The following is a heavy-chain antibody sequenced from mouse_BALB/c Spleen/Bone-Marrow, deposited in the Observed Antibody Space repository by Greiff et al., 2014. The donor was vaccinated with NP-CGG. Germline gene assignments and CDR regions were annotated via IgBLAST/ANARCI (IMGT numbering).Heavy chain of an antibody. CDR2: TSSGSSTI. J-gene: IGHJ4*01. CDR1: GFTFSSFG. V-gene: IGHV5-17*02. D-gene: IGHD1-1*01. Sequence: EVKLEESGGGLVQPGGSRKLSCAASGFTFSSFGMHWVRQAPEKGLEWVAYTSSGSSTIYYADTVKGRFTISRDNPKNTLFLQMTSLRSEDTAMYYCARERRYYGSNYDYYAMDYWGQGTSVTVSS. CDR3: ARERRYYGSNYDYYAMDY.